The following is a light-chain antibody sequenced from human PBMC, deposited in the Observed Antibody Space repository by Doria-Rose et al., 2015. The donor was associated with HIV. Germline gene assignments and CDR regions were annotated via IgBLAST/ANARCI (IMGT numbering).Light chain of an antibody. J-gene: IGLJ2*01. CDR3: SSYTSGSTLV. Sequence: QSVLIQPASVSGSPGQSITISCTGSSSDVGAYNYVSWYEQHPGKAPKLIIYDVTYRPLGVSNRFSGSKSGNTASLTISGLQAEDEADYYCSSYTSGSTLVFGGGTKLTVL. CDR1: SSDVGAYNY. V-gene: IGLV2-14*01. CDR2: DVT.